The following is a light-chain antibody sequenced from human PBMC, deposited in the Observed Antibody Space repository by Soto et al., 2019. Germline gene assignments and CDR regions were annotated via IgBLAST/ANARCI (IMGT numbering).Light chain of an antibody. Sequence: SVQTHPLSGSGSPGQSDAISCTGTSSDVGGYNSVSWYQHHPGKAPTLMIYEVSKRPSGVPDRFSGSKSGNTASLTISGLQAEDEADYYCCSYAGGNYVFGTGTKVTVL. CDR3: CSYAGGNYV. J-gene: IGLJ1*01. V-gene: IGLV2-11*01. CDR1: SSDVGGYNS. CDR2: EVS.